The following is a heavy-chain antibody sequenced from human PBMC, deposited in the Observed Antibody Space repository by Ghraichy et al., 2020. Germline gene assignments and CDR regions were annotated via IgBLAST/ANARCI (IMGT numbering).Heavy chain of an antibody. Sequence: SETLSLTCTVSGGSISSYYWSCIRHPPGKGLEWIGYIYYSGSTNYNPSLKSRVTISVDTSKNQFSLKLSSVTAADTAVYYCARLEYSYGTSYYFDYWGQGTLVTVSS. CDR1: GGSISSYY. J-gene: IGHJ4*02. CDR2: IYYSGST. V-gene: IGHV4-59*01. D-gene: IGHD5-18*01. CDR3: ARLEYSYGTSYYFDY.